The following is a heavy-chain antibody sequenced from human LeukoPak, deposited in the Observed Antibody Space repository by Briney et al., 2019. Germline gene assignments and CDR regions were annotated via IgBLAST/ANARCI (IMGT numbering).Heavy chain of an antibody. V-gene: IGHV3-23*01. J-gene: IGHJ4*02. D-gene: IGHD3-22*01. CDR2: ITSSGAAT. CDR1: GFTFSSYA. Sequence: GGSLRLSCAASGFTFSSYAMSWVRQAPGKGLEWVSSITSSGAATYYADSVKGRFTISRDTSDNTLYLQMNSLRAEDTAVYYCAKDRPNYYGSNGHYYKLNGDCWGQGTLVTVSS. CDR3: AKDRPNYYGSNGHYYKLNGDC.